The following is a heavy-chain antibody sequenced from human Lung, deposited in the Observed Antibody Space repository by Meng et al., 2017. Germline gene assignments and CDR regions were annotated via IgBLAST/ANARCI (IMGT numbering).Heavy chain of an antibody. J-gene: IGHJ4*02. CDR1: GFTFRSYW. CDR2: IRGDGGSI. V-gene: IGHV3-74*03. CDR3: ARESGYFEY. Sequence: EVQWVGSGGGLVQPGGSLSLSGAASGFTFRSYWMHWVRQAPGKGLVWVSRIRGDGGSIVYADSVKGRFTISRDNAKNTLFLQMNSLRAEDTAVYYCARESGYFEYWGQGILVTVSS.